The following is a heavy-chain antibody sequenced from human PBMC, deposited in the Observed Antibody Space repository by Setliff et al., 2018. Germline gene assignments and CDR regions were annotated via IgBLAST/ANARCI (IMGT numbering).Heavy chain of an antibody. D-gene: IGHD1-1*01. Sequence: AASVKVSCKASGGTFSSYAISWVRQAPGQGLEWMGGIIPIFGSTNYAQKFQDRVTITADESTSTAYMELNSLRAEDTAAYYCARDHGEPGQERRTHFFRHWGQGTLVTVSS. CDR2: IIPIFGST. V-gene: IGHV1-69*13. CDR1: GGTFSSYA. CDR3: ARDHGEPGQERRTHFFRH. J-gene: IGHJ1*01.